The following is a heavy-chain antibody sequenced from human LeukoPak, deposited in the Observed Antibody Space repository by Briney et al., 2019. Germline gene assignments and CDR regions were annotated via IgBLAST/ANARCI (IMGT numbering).Heavy chain of an antibody. CDR2: IFSGGST. Sequence: GGSLRLSCGASGFSVSSNYMSWVRQAPGKGLEWVSVIFSGGSTYYADSVKGRFTISRDNSKNTLYLQMNSLRAEDTAIYYCARVHPDYGDYGWFDLWGQGTLVTVSS. CDR1: GFSVSSNY. V-gene: IGHV3-53*01. D-gene: IGHD4-17*01. CDR3: ARVHPDYGDYGWFDL. J-gene: IGHJ5*02.